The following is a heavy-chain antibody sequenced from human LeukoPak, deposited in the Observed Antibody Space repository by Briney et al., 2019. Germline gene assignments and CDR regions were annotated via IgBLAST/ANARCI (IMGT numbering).Heavy chain of an antibody. D-gene: IGHD2-15*01. Sequence: SETLSLTCAAYGGSFSGYYWSWIRQPPGKGLEWIGEINHSGSTNYNPSLKSRVTISVDTSKNQFSLKLSSVTAADTAVYYCARWGYCSGGSCYDYWGQGTLVTVSS. CDR1: GGSFSGYY. J-gene: IGHJ4*02. CDR3: ARWGYCSGGSCYDY. CDR2: INHSGST. V-gene: IGHV4-34*01.